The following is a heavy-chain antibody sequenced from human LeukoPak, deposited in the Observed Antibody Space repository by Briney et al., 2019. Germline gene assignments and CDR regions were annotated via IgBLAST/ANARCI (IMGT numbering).Heavy chain of an antibody. CDR2: IYYTGST. V-gene: IGHV4-39*01. J-gene: IGHJ4*02. CDR3: ARVVRDGSGYNYYFDY. Sequence: SETLSLTCTVSGGSISRIISYWGWIRQPPGKGLEWIGSIYYTGSTYYTPSIRSRVTISVDTSKNQYSLKLSAVTAANTAVYYCARVVRDGSGYNYYFDYWGQGTLVTVSS. CDR1: GGSISRIISY. D-gene: IGHD3-22*01.